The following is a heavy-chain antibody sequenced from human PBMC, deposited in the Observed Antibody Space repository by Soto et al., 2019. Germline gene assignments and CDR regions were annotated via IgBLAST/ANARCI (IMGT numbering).Heavy chain of an antibody. J-gene: IGHJ4*02. CDR3: ARDGGVVPIAY. D-gene: IGHD3-16*01. V-gene: IGHV3-48*01. CDR2: ISSSSSTI. CDR1: GFTSSGYS. Sequence: GGSLRLSCAASGFTSSGYSMNWVRQAPGKGLEWVSYISSSSSTIYYADSVKGRFTISRDNAKNSLYLQMNSLRAEDTAVSYCARDGGVVPIAYWGQGTLVPVSP.